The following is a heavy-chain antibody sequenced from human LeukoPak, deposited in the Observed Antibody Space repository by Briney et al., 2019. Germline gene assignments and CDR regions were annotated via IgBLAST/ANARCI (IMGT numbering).Heavy chain of an antibody. CDR2: INPNSGGT. V-gene: IGHV1-2*02. CDR3: ARGPRSSSSINYYYYMDV. J-gene: IGHJ6*03. Sequence: ASVKVSCKASGYTFTGYYMHWVRQAPGQGLEWMGWINPNSGGTNYAKKFQGRVTMTRDTSISTAYMELSRLRSDDTAVYYCARGPRSSSSINYYYYMDVWGKGTTVTVSS. D-gene: IGHD6-6*01. CDR1: GYTFTGYY.